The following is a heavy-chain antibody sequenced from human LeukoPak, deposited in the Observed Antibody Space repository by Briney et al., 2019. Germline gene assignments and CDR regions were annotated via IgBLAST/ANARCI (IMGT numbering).Heavy chain of an antibody. V-gene: IGHV3-11*04. CDR2: ISSSGSTI. CDR3: ARVSGSYSLYYYMDV. Sequence: GGSLRLSCAASGFTFSDYYMSWIRQAPGKGLEWVSYISSSGSTIYYADSVKGRFTISRDNSKNTLYLQMNRLRAEDTAVYYCARVSGSYSLYYYMDVWGKGTTVTVSS. D-gene: IGHD1-26*01. J-gene: IGHJ6*03. CDR1: GFTFSDYY.